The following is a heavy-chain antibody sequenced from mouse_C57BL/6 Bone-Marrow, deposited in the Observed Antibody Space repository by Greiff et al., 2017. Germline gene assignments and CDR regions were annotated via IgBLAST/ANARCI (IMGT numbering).Heavy chain of an antibody. V-gene: IGHV1-42*01. CDR1: GYSFTGYY. J-gene: IGHJ1*03. CDR3: EREGVDWYFDV. CDR2: INPSTGGT. Sequence: VQLQQSGPELVKPGASVKISCKASGYSFTGYYMNWVKQSPEKSLEWIGEINPSTGGTTYNQKFKAKATLTVDKSSSTAYMQLKSLTSEDSAVYYCEREGVDWYFDVWGTGTTVTVSS.